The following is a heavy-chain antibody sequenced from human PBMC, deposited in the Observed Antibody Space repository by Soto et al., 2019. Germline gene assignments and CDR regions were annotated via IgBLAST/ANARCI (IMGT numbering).Heavy chain of an antibody. J-gene: IGHJ6*02. CDR1: GFSLTPRGMG. Sequence: SGPTLVNPTETLTLTCTFSGFSLTPRGMGVAWIRQPPGKALECLALIYWNDDTRYSPSLKSRLTITKDTTKNQVVLTMTNMDPVDTATYYGAQRTPESGMDDWGQGTMVTGSS. V-gene: IGHV2-5*01. CDR2: IYWNDDT. CDR3: AQRTPESGMDD.